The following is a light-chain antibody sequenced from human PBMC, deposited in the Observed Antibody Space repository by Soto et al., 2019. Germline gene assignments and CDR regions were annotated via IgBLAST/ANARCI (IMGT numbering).Light chain of an antibody. V-gene: IGLV1-44*01. CDR2: TNN. CDR3: AAWDDSLNGVV. J-gene: IGLJ2*01. Sequence: QAVVTQPPSASGTPGQRVTISCSGSSSNIGTYSVNWYQQLPGAAPKLLIYTNNQRPSGVPDRFSGSKSGTSASLAISGLQSGDVANYYCAAWDDSLNGVVFGGGTKLTVL. CDR1: SSNIGTYS.